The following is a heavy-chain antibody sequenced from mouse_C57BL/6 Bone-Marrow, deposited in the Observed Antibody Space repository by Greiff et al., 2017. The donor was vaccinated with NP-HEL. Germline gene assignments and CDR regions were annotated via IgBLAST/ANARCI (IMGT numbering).Heavy chain of an antibody. CDR2: IRNKANGYTT. CDR1: GFTFTDYY. Sequence: EVQLVESGGGLVQPGGSLSLSCAASGFTFTDYYMSWVRQPPGKALEWLGFIRNKANGYTTEYSASVKGRFTISRDNSQSILYLQMNALRAEDSATYYCARSSSLFAYWGQGTLVTVSA. J-gene: IGHJ3*01. D-gene: IGHD6-1*01. V-gene: IGHV7-3*01. CDR3: ARSSSLFAY.